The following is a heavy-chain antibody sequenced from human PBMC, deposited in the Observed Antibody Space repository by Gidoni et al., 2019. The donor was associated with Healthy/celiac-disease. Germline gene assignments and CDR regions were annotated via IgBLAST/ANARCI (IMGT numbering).Heavy chain of an antibody. Sequence: QVQLVQSRAEVKKPGSSAKVSCKASGGPFSSYAISWVRQAPGQGLEWMGGVIPIFGAANYAQKFQGRVTITADESTSTAYMELSSLRSEDTAVYYCAREVTVVVVAATSWFDPWGQGTLVTVSS. CDR1: GGPFSSYA. D-gene: IGHD2-15*01. CDR2: VIPIFGAA. V-gene: IGHV1-69*01. J-gene: IGHJ5*02. CDR3: AREVTVVVVAATSWFDP.